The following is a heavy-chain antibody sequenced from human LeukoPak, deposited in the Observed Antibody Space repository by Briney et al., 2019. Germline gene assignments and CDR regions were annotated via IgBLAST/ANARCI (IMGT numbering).Heavy chain of an antibody. V-gene: IGHV4-39*01. J-gene: IGHJ4*02. CDR1: GFTFSSYA. Sequence: GSLRLSCTASGFTFSSYAMSWIRQPPGKGLEWIGSIYYSGSTYYNPSLKSRVTISVDTSKNQFSLQLNSVTAADTAVYYCAKSRGGSWNFDYWGQGTLVTVSS. CDR3: AKSRGGSWNFDY. D-gene: IGHD2-15*01. CDR2: IYYSGST.